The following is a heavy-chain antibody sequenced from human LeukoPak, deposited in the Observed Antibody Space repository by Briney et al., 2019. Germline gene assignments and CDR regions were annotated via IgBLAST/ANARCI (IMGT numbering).Heavy chain of an antibody. CDR2: ISYGGGT. CDR1: DGSINNYY. D-gene: IGHD3-9*01. V-gene: IGHV4-59*01. CDR3: ARGLTNYYFYALDV. Sequence: PSETLSFTCVVCDGSINNYYWSGIRQPPGKGLEWIGYISYGGGTNYNPSLKSRVTISIDTSKKHVSLKLNSVTAADTAVYYCARGLTNYYFYALDVWGQGTTVTVSS. J-gene: IGHJ6*02.